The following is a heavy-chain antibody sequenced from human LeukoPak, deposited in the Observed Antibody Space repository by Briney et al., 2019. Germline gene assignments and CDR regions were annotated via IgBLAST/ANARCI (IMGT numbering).Heavy chain of an antibody. D-gene: IGHD3-9*01. J-gene: IGHJ3*02. CDR3: ARGYDILTGHVGAFDI. CDR2: IYTSGST. CDR1: GGSISSYY. V-gene: IGHV4-4*07. Sequence: SETLSLTCTVSGGSISSYYWSWIRQPAGKGLEWIGRIYTSGSTNYNPSLKSRVTMSVDTSKNQFSLKLSSVTAADTAVYYCARGYDILTGHVGAFDIWGQGTMVTVSS.